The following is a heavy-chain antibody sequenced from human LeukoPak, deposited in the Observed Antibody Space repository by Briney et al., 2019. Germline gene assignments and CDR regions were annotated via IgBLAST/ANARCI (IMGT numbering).Heavy chain of an antibody. CDR1: GGSISSSSYY. J-gene: IGHJ4*02. D-gene: IGHD4-17*01. CDR2: IYYSGST. V-gene: IGHV4-39*07. Sequence: SETLSRTCTVSGGSISSSSYYWGWIRQPPGKGLEWIGSIYYSGSTYYNPSLKSRVTISVDTSKNQFSLKLSSVTAADTAVYYCARVPTVTTIFDYWGQGTLVTVSS. CDR3: ARVPTVTTIFDY.